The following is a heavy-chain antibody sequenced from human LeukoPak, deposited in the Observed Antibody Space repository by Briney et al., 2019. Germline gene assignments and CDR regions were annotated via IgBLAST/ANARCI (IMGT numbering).Heavy chain of an antibody. D-gene: IGHD6-6*01. CDR2: ISEIISGT. J-gene: IGHJ4*02. Sequence: PGGSLRLSCTASGFTFSSYDMSWVRQAPGKALEWVSCISEIISGTYYADSVKGRFTISRDTSKNTLYLQMNSLRAEDTAIYYCARASSSSRPYYFDYWGQRTLATVSS. CDR1: GFTFSSYD. V-gene: IGHV3-23*01. CDR3: ARASSSSRPYYFDY.